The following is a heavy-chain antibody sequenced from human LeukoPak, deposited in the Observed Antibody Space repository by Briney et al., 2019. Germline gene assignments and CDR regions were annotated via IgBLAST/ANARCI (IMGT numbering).Heavy chain of an antibody. Sequence: GGSLRLSCAASRFSFSNYGMHWVRQAPGKGLEWVSVISADGETKHYGDSVKGRFTVSRDNSKNTLYLQMNSLRAEDTAVYYCAAHWVGDGDAFDIWGQGTMVTVSS. CDR3: AAHWVGDGDAFDI. V-gene: IGHV3-30*03. CDR1: RFSFSNYG. CDR2: ISADGETK. J-gene: IGHJ3*02. D-gene: IGHD4-17*01.